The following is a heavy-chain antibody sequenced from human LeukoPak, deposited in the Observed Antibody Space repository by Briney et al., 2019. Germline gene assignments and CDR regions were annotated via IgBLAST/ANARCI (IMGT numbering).Heavy chain of an antibody. CDR1: RFIFNSYA. CDR3: ARDQADCGGDCYLYYFDY. Sequence: GGSLRLSCVASRFIFNSYAMHWVRQAPGKGLEWVAVVSYDGNNKYYADSVKGRFTISRDNFKDTVYLQMNGLKSEDTAVYYCARDQADCGGDCYLYYFDYWGQGTPVTVSP. D-gene: IGHD2-21*02. V-gene: IGHV3-30-3*01. J-gene: IGHJ4*02. CDR2: VSYDGNNK.